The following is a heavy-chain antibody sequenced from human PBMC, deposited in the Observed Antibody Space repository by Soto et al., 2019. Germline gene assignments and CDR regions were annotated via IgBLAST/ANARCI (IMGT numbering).Heavy chain of an antibody. J-gene: IGHJ6*02. CDR1: GFTFSSYE. Sequence: EVQLVKSGGGLVQPGGSLRLSCAASGFTFSSYEMNWVRQAPGKGLEWVSYISSSGSTIYYADSVKGRFTISRDNAKNSLYLQMNSLRAEDTAVYYCARTSIAVAGYYYYYYGMDVWGQGTTVTVSS. CDR2: ISSSGSTI. CDR3: ARTSIAVAGYYYYYYGMDV. V-gene: IGHV3-48*03. D-gene: IGHD6-19*01.